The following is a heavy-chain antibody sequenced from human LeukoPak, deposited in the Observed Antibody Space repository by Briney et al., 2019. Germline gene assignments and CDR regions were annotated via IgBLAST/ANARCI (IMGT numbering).Heavy chain of an antibody. J-gene: IGHJ4*02. D-gene: IGHD3-10*01. CDR3: AKVFRRGGTIDY. V-gene: IGHV3-23*01. CDR1: GFTFSSYS. Sequence: PGGSLRLSCAASGFTFSSYSMNWVRQAPGKGLEWVSVISGSGGSTYYADSVKGRFTISRDNSKNTLYLQMNSLRAEDTAVYYCAKVFRRGGTIDYWGQGTLVTVSS. CDR2: ISGSGGST.